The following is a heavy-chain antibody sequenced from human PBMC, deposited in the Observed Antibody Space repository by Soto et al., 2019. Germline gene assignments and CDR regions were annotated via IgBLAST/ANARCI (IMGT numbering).Heavy chain of an antibody. CDR1: GFTFSSYS. Sequence: GGSLRLSCAASGFTFSSYSMNWVRQAPGKGLEWVSSISSSSSYIYYADSVKGRFTISRDNAKNSLYLQMNSLRAEDTAVYYCARDRDILTGYTANFDYWGQGTLVTVSS. CDR2: ISSSSSYI. CDR3: ARDRDILTGYTANFDY. D-gene: IGHD3-9*01. V-gene: IGHV3-21*01. J-gene: IGHJ4*02.